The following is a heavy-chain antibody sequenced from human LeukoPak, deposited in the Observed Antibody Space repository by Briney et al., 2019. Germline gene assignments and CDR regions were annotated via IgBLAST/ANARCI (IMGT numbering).Heavy chain of an antibody. D-gene: IGHD3-3*01. CDR1: GYTFNSYD. Sequence: GASVKVSCKASGYTFNSYDISWVRQAPGQGLEWMAWISTYNGNTNYALKVQGRATMTTDTSTSTAYMELRSLRSDDTAVYYCARVLRYDFWSAYYFDYWGQGTPVTVSS. J-gene: IGHJ4*02. V-gene: IGHV1-18*01. CDR3: ARVLRYDFWSAYYFDY. CDR2: ISTYNGNT.